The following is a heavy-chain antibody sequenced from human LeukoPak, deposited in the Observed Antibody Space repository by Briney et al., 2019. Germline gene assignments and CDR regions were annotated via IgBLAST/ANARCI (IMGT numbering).Heavy chain of an antibody. CDR3: ARVTGYMIEDYFDY. CDR2: INHSGST. J-gene: IGHJ4*02. CDR1: GGSFSGYY. V-gene: IGHV4-34*01. D-gene: IGHD3-22*01. Sequence: SETLSLTCAVYGGSFSGYYWSWIRQPPGKGLEWIGEINHSGSTNYNPSLKSRVTISVDTSQNQFYLKLSSVTAADTAVYYCARVTGYMIEDYFDYWGQGTLVTVSS.